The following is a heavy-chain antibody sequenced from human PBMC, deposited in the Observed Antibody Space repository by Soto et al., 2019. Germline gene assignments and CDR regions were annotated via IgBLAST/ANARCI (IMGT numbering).Heavy chain of an antibody. V-gene: IGHV1-2*04. CDR2: INPNSGGT. D-gene: IGHD6-19*01. CDR3: ARGGQWLGPPETPNYYFDY. Sequence: GASVKVSCKASGYTFTGYYMHGVRQAPGQGREWMGWINPNSGGTNYAQKFQGWVTMTRDTSISTAYMELSRLRSDDTAVYYCARGGQWLGPPETPNYYFDYWGQGTLVTVSS. CDR1: GYTFTGYY. J-gene: IGHJ4*02.